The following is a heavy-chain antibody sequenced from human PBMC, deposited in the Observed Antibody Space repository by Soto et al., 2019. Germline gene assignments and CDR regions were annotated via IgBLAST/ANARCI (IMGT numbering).Heavy chain of an antibody. CDR1: GGSISSFTYY. J-gene: IGHJ5*02. CDR2: VYYNENT. D-gene: IGHD3-10*01. CDR3: ARRERYYGSPGWFDR. Sequence: SETLSLTCSVSGGSISSFTYYWGWIRQPPGKGLEWIGTVYYNENTYYNPSLKSRVTITVDTAKNQFSLNLRSVTAADTAMYFCARRERYYGSPGWFDRWGPGTLVTVSS. V-gene: IGHV4-39*01.